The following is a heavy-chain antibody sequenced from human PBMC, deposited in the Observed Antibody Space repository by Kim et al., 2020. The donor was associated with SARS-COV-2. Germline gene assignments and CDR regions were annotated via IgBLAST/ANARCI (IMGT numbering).Heavy chain of an antibody. V-gene: IGHV3-33*01. CDR3: ARSPLRPTSYTSYYMDV. CDR2: IWNDGSIQ. CDR1: GFIFSNFG. Sequence: GGSLRLSCTASGFIFSNFGMHWVRQAPGKGLDWVASIWNDGSIQYYPDSVKGRFTIFRENSRNTLYLQMSSLRGDDTALYYCARSPLRPTSYTSYYMDV. D-gene: IGHD1-26*01. J-gene: IGHJ6*03.